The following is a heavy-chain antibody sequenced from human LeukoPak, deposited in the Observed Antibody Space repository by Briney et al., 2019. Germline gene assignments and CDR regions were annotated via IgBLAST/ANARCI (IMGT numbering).Heavy chain of an antibody. Sequence: PGVPLKISCKGSGYSFTSYWIGWVRQMPGKGLEWMGIIYPGDSATRYSPSFQGQVTISADKSISTAYLQWSSLKASDTAMYYCARRAAFRYSYGDFDYWGQGTLVTVSS. J-gene: IGHJ4*02. CDR2: IYPGDSAT. CDR3: ARRAAFRYSYGDFDY. V-gene: IGHV5-51*01. D-gene: IGHD5-18*01. CDR1: GYSFTSYW.